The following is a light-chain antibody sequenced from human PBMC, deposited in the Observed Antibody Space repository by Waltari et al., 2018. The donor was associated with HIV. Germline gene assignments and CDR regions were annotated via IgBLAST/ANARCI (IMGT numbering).Light chain of an antibody. V-gene: IGKV3D-11*02. CDR2: DAS. CDR1: QSVSGY. J-gene: IGKJ4*01. CDR3: QQRSNWPLT. Sequence: EIVLTQSPATLSLSPGDRATLSCRASQSVSGYFAWYQQKPDQAPRLLIYDASNRATGSPGRFSASGAGTDFTLTISSLEPEDFAVYYCQQRSNWPLTFGGGTKVEIK.